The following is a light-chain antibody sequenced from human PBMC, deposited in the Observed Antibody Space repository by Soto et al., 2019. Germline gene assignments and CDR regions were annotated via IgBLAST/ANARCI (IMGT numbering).Light chain of an antibody. V-gene: IGLV4-69*02. CDR2: LNGDGYH. CDR1: GGHSSYA. Sequence: QPVLTQSPSASASLGASVNLTCTLSGGHSSYAVAWHQQQPEKGPRYLMKLNGDGYHIKGDGIPDRFSGSSSGAERYLTISNLQSEDEADYYCQTWGTGIEVFGGGTKLTVL. J-gene: IGLJ2*01. CDR3: QTWGTGIEV.